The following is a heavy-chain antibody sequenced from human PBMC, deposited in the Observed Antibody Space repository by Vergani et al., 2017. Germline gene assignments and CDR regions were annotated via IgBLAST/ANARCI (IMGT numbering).Heavy chain of an antibody. D-gene: IGHD3-22*01. CDR3: ARGARIDCDSSGCHVGWFDP. CDR1: GGTFSRYA. J-gene: IGHJ5*02. Sequence: QVQLVQSGAEVKKPGSSVKVSCKASGGTFSRYAISWVRQAPGQGLEWMGRIMPVLGIANYAQKFQGRVTITADESTSTAYMELSSLRSEDTAVYYCARGARIDCDSSGCHVGWFDPWGQGTLVTVSS. V-gene: IGHV1-69*04. CDR2: IMPVLGIA.